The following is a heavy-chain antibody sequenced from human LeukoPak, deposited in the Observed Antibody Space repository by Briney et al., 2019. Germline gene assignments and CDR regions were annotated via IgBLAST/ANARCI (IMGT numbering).Heavy chain of an antibody. CDR2: IIPIFGTA. Sequence: SVKVSCKASGGTFSSYAISWVRQAPGQWLEWMGGIIPIFGTANYAQKFQGRVTITTDESTSTAYMELSSLRSEDTAVYYCARGGRIGDYGDDDYYFDYWGQGTLVTVSS. D-gene: IGHD4-17*01. J-gene: IGHJ4*02. V-gene: IGHV1-69*05. CDR3: ARGGRIGDYGDDDYYFDY. CDR1: GGTFSSYA.